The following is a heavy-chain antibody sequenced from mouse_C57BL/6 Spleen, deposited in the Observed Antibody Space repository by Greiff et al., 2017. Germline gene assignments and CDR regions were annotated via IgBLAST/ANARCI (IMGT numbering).Heavy chain of an antibody. Sequence: VQLQQSGAELARPGASVKLSCKASGYTFTSYGISWVKQRTGQGLEWIGEIYPRSGNTYYNEKFKGKATLTADKSSSTAYMELRSLTSEDSAVYFCAEYYDGSSYWYFDVWGTGTTVTVSS. CDR2: IYPRSGNT. CDR1: GYTFTSYG. V-gene: IGHV1-81*01. CDR3: AEYYDGSSYWYFDV. J-gene: IGHJ1*03. D-gene: IGHD1-1*01.